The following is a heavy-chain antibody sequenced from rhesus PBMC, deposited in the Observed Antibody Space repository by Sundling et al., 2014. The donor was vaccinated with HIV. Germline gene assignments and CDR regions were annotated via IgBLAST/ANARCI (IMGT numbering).Heavy chain of an antibody. J-gene: IGHJ4*01. CDR3: AREEWQLYVDY. D-gene: IGHD1-44*02. CDR1: GASISSYY. Sequence: QVQLQESGPGLVKPSETLPLTCAVSGASISSYYWSWIRQAPGKGLEWIGRIYGGGGSTDYNPSLKSRVTISIDTSKNQFSLKLTSVTAADTAVYYCAREEWQLYVDYWGQGVLVTVSS. CDR2: IYGGGGST. V-gene: IGHV4S2*01.